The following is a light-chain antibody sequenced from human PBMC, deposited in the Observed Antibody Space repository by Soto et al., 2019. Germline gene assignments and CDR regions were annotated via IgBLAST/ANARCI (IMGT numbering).Light chain of an antibody. CDR3: QAWATNTVI. V-gene: IGLV3-1*01. CDR1: KLGGKY. CDR2: QDN. J-gene: IGLJ2*01. Sequence: SYELTQPPSVSVSPGQTARITCSGAKLGGKYAFWYQQKPGQSPVLVIYQDNKRPSGIPERFSGSNSGNTATLTISGTQALDEADYFCQAWATNTVIFGGGTKVTVL.